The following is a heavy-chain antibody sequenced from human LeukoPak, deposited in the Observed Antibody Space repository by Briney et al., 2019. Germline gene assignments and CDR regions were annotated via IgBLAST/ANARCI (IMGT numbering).Heavy chain of an antibody. J-gene: IGHJ4*02. Sequence: PGGSLRLSCAASGFTFTSYSMNWVRQAPGKGLEWVSSISSSSSYIYYADSVKGRFTISRDNAKNSLYLQMNSLRAEDTAVYYCAGERNWGFDYWGQGTLVTVSS. CDR3: AGERNWGFDY. CDR2: ISSSSSYI. V-gene: IGHV3-21*01. D-gene: IGHD7-27*01. CDR1: GFTFTSYS.